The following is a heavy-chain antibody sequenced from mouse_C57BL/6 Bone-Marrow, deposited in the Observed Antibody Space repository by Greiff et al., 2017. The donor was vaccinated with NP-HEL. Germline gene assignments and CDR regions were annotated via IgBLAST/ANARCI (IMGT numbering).Heavy chain of an antibody. CDR2: IYPRDGST. V-gene: IGHV1-85*01. Sequence: QVQLKESGPELVKPGASVKLSCKASGYTFTSYDINWVKQRPGQGLEWIGWIYPRDGSTKYNEKFKGKATLTVDTSSSTAYMELHSLTSEDSAVYFCARTPHYDYGSSYGDYWGQGTTRTVSS. CDR3: ARTPHYDYGSSYGDY. CDR1: GYTFTSYD. J-gene: IGHJ2*01. D-gene: IGHD1-1*01.